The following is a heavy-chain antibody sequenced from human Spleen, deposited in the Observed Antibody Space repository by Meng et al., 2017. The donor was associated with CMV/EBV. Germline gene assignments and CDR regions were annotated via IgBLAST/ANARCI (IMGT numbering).Heavy chain of an antibody. J-gene: IGHJ4*02. CDR2: MSGGGGYP. CDR3: AKDNPSYEGYNFDR. Sequence: GGSLRLSCVASGFDFNTNAMTWVRQAPGKGLEWVSVMSGGGGYPDYADSVKGRFTMSADRSKNTLFLQMDNVRVEDTATYYCAKDNPSYEGYNFDRWGQGTPVTVSS. CDR1: GFDFNTNA. D-gene: IGHD3-16*01. V-gene: IGHV3-23*01.